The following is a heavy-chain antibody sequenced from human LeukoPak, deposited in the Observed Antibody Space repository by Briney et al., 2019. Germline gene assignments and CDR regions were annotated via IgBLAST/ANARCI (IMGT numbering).Heavy chain of an antibody. CDR2: IDWDDDK. CDR3: ARIRVSTMVRGVIGPYDY. V-gene: IGHV2-70*01. Sequence: GSGPALVKPTQTLTLTCTFSGFSLSTSGMCVSWIRQPPGKALEWLALIDWDDDKYYSTSLKTRLTISKDTSKNQVVLTMTNMDPADTATYYCARIRVSTMVRGVIGPYDYWGQGTLVTVSS. D-gene: IGHD3-10*01. CDR1: GFSLSTSGMC. J-gene: IGHJ4*02.